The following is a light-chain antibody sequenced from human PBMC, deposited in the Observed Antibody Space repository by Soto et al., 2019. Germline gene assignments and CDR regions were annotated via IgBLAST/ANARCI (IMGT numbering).Light chain of an antibody. J-gene: IGKJ5*01. V-gene: IGKV3-20*01. CDR3: QQYGSTPPIT. CDR1: QSVSSSS. CDR2: AAS. Sequence: EIVLTQSPGTLSLSPGEGATLSCRASQSVSSSSLAWYQQKPGQAPRLLIYAASSRATGIPDRFSGSGSGTDFTLTISRLEPEDFAVYYCQQYGSTPPITFGQGTQLEIK.